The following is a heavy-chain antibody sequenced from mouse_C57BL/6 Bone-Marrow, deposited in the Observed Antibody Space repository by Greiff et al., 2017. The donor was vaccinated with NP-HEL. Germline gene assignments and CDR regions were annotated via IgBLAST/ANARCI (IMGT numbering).Heavy chain of an antibody. CDR3: ARHGAYAMDY. CDR1: GFTFSDYG. CDR2: ISNLAYSI. V-gene: IGHV5-15*01. Sequence: EVMLVESGGGLVQPGGSLKLSCAASGFTFSDYGMAWVRQAPRKGPEWVAFISNLAYSIYYADTVTGRFTISRENAKNTLYLEMSSLRSEDTAMYYCARHGAYAMDYWGQGTSVTVTS. J-gene: IGHJ4*01.